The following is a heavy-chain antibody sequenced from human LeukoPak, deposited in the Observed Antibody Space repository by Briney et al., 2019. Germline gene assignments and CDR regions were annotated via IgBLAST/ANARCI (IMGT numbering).Heavy chain of an antibody. CDR2: INPSGGNT. CDR3: ARCICCSGGSCSLDSYFDF. V-gene: IGHV1-46*01. CDR1: GYTFTNYC. Sequence: ASVKDSCKASGYTFTNYCIHWVRQAPGQGLEWMGIINPSGGNTSTAQKFQGRVTMTRDTSTSTVYMELSSLRSEDTAVYYCARCICCSGGSCSLDSYFDFWGQGTLVTVSS. J-gene: IGHJ4*02. D-gene: IGHD2-15*01.